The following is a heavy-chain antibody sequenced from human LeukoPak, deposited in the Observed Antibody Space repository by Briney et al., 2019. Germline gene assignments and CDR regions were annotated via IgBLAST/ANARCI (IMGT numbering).Heavy chain of an antibody. J-gene: IGHJ4*02. V-gene: IGHV5-51*01. Sequence: GESLKISCQGSGYNFPIYWIGWVRQMPGQGLEWMGIIYPDHSNTIYGPSFQGQVTISVDKSISTAYLQWSSLKASDIAMYYCVRLDTIDYWGQGTLVTVSS. D-gene: IGHD3/OR15-3a*01. CDR1: GYNFPIYW. CDR3: VRLDTIDY. CDR2: IYPDHSNT.